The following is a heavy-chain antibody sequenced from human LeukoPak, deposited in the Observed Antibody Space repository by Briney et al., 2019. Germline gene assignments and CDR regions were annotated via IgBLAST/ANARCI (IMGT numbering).Heavy chain of an antibody. CDR1: GYTFTSYG. CDR2: ISAYNGNT. D-gene: IGHD3-10*01. CDR3: ARGTSRSYYAIYYYYYYMDV. J-gene: IGHJ6*03. Sequence: ASVKVSCKASGYTFTSYGISWVRQAPGQGLEWMGWISAYNGNTNYAQKFQGRVTMTRDTSISTAYMELSRLRSEDTAVYYCARGTSRSYYAIYYYYYYMDVWGKGTTVTVSS. V-gene: IGHV1-18*01.